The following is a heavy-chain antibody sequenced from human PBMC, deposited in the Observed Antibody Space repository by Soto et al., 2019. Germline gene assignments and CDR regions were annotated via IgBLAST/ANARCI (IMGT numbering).Heavy chain of an antibody. CDR3: ARGGPRVFPDAFDI. Sequence: EVQLVESGGGLVQPGGSLRLSCAASGFTVSSNYMSWVRQAPGKGLEWVSVIYTGGNTYYADSVKGRFTVSRDNSKNTLFLQMNSLRAEDTAVYYCARGGPRVFPDAFDIWGQGTMVTVSS. D-gene: IGHD3-10*01. CDR1: GFTVSSNY. CDR2: IYTGGNT. J-gene: IGHJ3*02. V-gene: IGHV3-66*01.